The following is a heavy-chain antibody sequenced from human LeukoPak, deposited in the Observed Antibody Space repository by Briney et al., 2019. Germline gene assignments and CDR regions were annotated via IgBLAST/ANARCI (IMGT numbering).Heavy chain of an antibody. V-gene: IGHV3-7*01. J-gene: IGHJ4*02. Sequence: PGGSLRLSCAASGFTFSSYWMSWVRQAPGKGLEWVANIKQDGSEKYYVDSVKGRFTIPRDNAKNSLYLQMNSLRAEDTAVYYCARAAAATQVDRFDYWGQGTLVTVSS. CDR1: GFTFSSYW. D-gene: IGHD2-15*01. CDR3: ARAAAATQVDRFDY. CDR2: IKQDGSEK.